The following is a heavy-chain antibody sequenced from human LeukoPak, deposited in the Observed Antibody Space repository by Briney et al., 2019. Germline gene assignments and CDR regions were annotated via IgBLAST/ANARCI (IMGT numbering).Heavy chain of an antibody. CDR3: ARVHSSSWSILDY. V-gene: IGHV4-30-2*01. J-gene: IGHJ4*02. D-gene: IGHD6-13*01. CDR2: IYHSGST. CDR1: GGSISSGGYF. Sequence: SETLSLTCTVSGGSISSGGYFWSWIRQPPGKGLEWIGYIYHSGSTYYNPSLKSRVTISVDRSKNQFSLKLSSVTAADTAVYYCARVHSSSWSILDYWGQGTLVTVSS.